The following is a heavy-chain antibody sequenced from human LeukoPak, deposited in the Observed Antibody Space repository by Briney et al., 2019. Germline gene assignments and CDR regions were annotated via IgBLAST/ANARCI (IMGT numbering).Heavy chain of an antibody. CDR1: GYTFTNYA. CDR2: INAGTGNT. V-gene: IGHV1-3*01. Sequence: ASVNVSCKASGYTFTNYAMHWVRQAPGQRLEWMGWINAGTGNTKYSQKFQGRVTITRDTSASTAYMELSSLRSEDTAVYYCVSGIALSHWHYFDYWGQGTLVTVSS. CDR3: VSGIALSHWHYFDY. J-gene: IGHJ4*02. D-gene: IGHD3-3*02.